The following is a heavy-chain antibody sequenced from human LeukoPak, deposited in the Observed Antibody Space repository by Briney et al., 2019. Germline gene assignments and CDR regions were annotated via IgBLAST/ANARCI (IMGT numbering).Heavy chain of an antibody. CDR3: ARNSNGDSLGY. D-gene: IGHD4-17*01. Sequence: AGGSLRLSCAASGFTFSSYAMSWVRQAPGKGLEWVAHIKQDGSEKYYVDSVKGRFTISRDNAKNSLYLQMSSLRAEDTAVYYCARNSNGDSLGYWGQGNLVTVSS. CDR1: GFTFSSYA. CDR2: IKQDGSEK. V-gene: IGHV3-7*01. J-gene: IGHJ4*02.